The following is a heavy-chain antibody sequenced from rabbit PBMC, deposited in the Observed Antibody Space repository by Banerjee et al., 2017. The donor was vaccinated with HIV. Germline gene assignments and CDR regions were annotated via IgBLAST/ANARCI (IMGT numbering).Heavy chain of an antibody. D-gene: IGHD5-1*01. CDR3: ARDLSGVFGWNFNL. J-gene: IGHJ4*01. Sequence: QEQLEESGGDLVKPEGTLTLTCKASGFSFSNKYVMCWVRQAPGKGLELIGCINTSSGNTVYASWARGRVTISKTSSTTVTLQMTSLTAADTATYFCARDLSGVFGWNFNLWGPGTLVTVS. V-gene: IGHV1S45*01. CDR2: INTSSGNT. CDR1: GFSFSNKYV.